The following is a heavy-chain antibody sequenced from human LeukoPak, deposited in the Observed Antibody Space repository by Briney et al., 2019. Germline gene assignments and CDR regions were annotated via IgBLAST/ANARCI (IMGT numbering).Heavy chain of an antibody. Sequence: GGSLRLSCVASGFTFNSYWMSWVRQAPGKGLEWVANIKEDGSEKYCGDSVKGRFTISRDNAKKSLYLQMNSLRPEDTAVYYCARSPILRYFDWLPPTGMDYMDVWGKGTTVTVSS. J-gene: IGHJ6*03. CDR3: ARSPILRYFDWLPPTGMDYMDV. V-gene: IGHV3-7*03. CDR2: IKEDGSEK. D-gene: IGHD3-9*01. CDR1: GFTFNSYW.